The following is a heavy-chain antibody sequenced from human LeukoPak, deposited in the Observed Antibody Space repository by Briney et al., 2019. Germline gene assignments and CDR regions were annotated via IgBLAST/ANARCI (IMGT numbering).Heavy chain of an antibody. D-gene: IGHD3-22*01. J-gene: IGHJ3*02. CDR1: GGSISSSSYY. CDR3: ARDALEAYDSSGQVGGAFDI. CDR2: IYHSGST. Sequence: SETLSLTCTVSGGSISSSSYYWGWIRQPPGKGLEWIGEIYHSGSTNYNPSLKSRVTISVDKSKNQFSLKLSSVTAADTAVYYCARDALEAYDSSGQVGGAFDIWGQGTMVTVSS. V-gene: IGHV4-39*07.